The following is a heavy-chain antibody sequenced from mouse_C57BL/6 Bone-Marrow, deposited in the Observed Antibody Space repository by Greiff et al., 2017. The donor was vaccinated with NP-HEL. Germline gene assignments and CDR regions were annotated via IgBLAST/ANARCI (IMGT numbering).Heavy chain of an antibody. V-gene: IGHV5-17*01. J-gene: IGHJ3*01. CDR2: ISSGSSTI. D-gene: IGHD1-1*01. CDR3: ANYYGSSSWFAY. CDR1: GFTFSDYR. Sequence: EVMLVESGGGLVKPGGSLKLSCAASGFTFSDYRMHWVRQAPEKGLEWVAYISSGSSTIYYADTVKGRFTISRDNAKNTLFLQMTSLRSEDTAMYYCANYYGSSSWFAYWGQGTLVTVSA.